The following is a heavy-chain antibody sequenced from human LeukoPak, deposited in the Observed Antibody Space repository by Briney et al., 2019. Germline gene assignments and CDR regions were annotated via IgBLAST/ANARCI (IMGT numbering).Heavy chain of an antibody. D-gene: IGHD3-9*01. CDR3: ARAPMTGDPDY. V-gene: IGHV1-2*06. Sequence: ASVKVSCKASGYTFTGYYMHWVRQAPGQGLEGMGRINPNSGGTNYAQKFQGRVTITRDTSISTPYMELSRLRSDDTAVYYCARAPMTGDPDYWGQGTLVTVSS. CDR1: GYTFTGYY. J-gene: IGHJ4*02. CDR2: INPNSGGT.